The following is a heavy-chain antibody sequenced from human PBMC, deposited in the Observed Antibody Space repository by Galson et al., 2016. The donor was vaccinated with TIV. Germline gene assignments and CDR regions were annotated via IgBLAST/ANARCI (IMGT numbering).Heavy chain of an antibody. V-gene: IGHV1-69*02. D-gene: IGHD3-10*01. CDR3: ATAPSGSYYNGWFDP. Sequence: SVKVSCKASGGTFSRHTVSWVRQAPGQGLEWVGRIIPLLGIAGFAQKFQGGVSITADTSTSTAYMELSSLSSEDTAVYYCATAPSGSYYNGWFDPWGQGTLVTVSS. CDR1: GGTFSRHT. CDR2: IIPLLGIA. J-gene: IGHJ5*02.